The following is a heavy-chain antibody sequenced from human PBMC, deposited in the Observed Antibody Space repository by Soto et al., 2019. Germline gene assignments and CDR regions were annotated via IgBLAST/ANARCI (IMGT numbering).Heavy chain of an antibody. D-gene: IGHD3-3*01. CDR3: ASGHGVSIGAMDV. Sequence: QVPLVQSGAEVKKPGASVKVSCKSSGYRFETYAMNWVRQAPGQGLEWMGWTSAYIIDTFYAEKLQDRVSMTIDTSTGTAYMELLSLSADDTAVYYCASGHGVSIGAMDVWGQGTAVTVSS. CDR1: GYRFETYA. CDR2: TSAYIIDT. V-gene: IGHV1-18*01. J-gene: IGHJ6*02.